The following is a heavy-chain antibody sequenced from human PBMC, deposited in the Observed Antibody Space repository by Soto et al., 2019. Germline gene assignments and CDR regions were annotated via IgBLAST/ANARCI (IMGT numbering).Heavy chain of an antibody. Sequence: SESLSLTCAVSGCSISYNSYYWGWIRQPPGKGLEWVGGIFYTGTTYYSPSLKDRVTISVDTSKNSFSLNLTSVTAADTAVYFCARLVVVAPVANAWGQGILVTVSS. CDR3: ARLVVVAPVANA. J-gene: IGHJ5*02. CDR2: IFYTGTT. V-gene: IGHV4-39*02. CDR1: GCSISYNSYY. D-gene: IGHD2-2*01.